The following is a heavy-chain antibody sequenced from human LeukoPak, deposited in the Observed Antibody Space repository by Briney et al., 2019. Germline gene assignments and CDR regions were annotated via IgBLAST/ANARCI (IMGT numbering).Heavy chain of an antibody. CDR3: ARAYDYAWGSYRSENWFDP. D-gene: IGHD3-16*02. J-gene: IGHJ5*02. CDR1: GGSISSYY. V-gene: IGHV4-59*01. Sequence: PSETLSLTCTVSGGSISSYYWSWIRQPPGKGLEWIGYIYYSGSTNYNPSLKSRVTISVDTSKNQFSLKRSSVTAADTAVYYCARAYDYAWGSYRSENWFDPWGQGTLVTVSS. CDR2: IYYSGST.